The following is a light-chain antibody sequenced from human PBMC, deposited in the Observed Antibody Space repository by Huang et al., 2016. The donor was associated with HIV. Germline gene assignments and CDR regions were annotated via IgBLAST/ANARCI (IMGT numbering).Light chain of an antibody. CDR3: QQYFTSPPLT. CDR1: QGISNS. CDR2: AAS. J-gene: IGKJ4*01. Sequence: DIQMTQSPSSLSASVGDRVTITCRASQGISNSLAWYQQKPGRAPKLLLYAASILGSGVPSRFSGRGSGTDYTLTISRLQPEDFATYYCQQYFTSPPLTFGGGTKVEIK. V-gene: IGKV1-NL1*01.